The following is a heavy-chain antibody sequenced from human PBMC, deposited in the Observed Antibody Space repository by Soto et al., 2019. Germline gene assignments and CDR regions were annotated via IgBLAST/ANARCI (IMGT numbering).Heavy chain of an antibody. D-gene: IGHD1-26*01. J-gene: IGHJ5*02. V-gene: IGHV4-31*03. Sequence: QVQLQESGPGLVKPSQTLSLTCTVSGGSISSGGYYWSWIRQHPGKGLEWIGYIYYSGSTYYNPSLKSXXTXSAXTSKNQFSLKLSSVTAADTAVYYCARVAPGRWFDPWGQGTLVTVSS. CDR1: GGSISSGGYY. CDR3: ARVAPGRWFDP. CDR2: IYYSGST.